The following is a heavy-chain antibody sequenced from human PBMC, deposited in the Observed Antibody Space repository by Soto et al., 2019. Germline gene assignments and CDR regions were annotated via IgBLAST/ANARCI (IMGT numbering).Heavy chain of an antibody. CDR3: TRDSYDSSGYYYDFFDY. D-gene: IGHD3-22*01. J-gene: IGHJ4*02. V-gene: IGHV3-7*01. Sequence: SLRLSCAASGFPFSSHWMSWVRQAPGKGLEWVANIKVDGSEKYYVDSVRGRFSISRDNAKDSLYLQMNSLRAEDTAVYYCTRDSYDSSGYYYDFFDYWGQGTLVTASS. CDR1: GFPFSSHW. CDR2: IKVDGSEK.